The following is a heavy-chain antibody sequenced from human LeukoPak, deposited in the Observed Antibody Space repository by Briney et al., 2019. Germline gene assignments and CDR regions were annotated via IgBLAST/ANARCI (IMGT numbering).Heavy chain of an antibody. CDR2: INTNTGNP. CDR3: ARDDPYSSSWYYFDY. Sequence: ASVTVSCKASGYTFTSYAMNWVRQAPGQGLESMGWINTNTGNPTYAQGFTGRFVFSLDTSVSTAYLQISSLKAEDTAVYYCARDDPYSSSWYYFDYWGQGTLVTASS. J-gene: IGHJ4*02. V-gene: IGHV7-4-1*02. CDR1: GYTFTSYA. D-gene: IGHD6-13*01.